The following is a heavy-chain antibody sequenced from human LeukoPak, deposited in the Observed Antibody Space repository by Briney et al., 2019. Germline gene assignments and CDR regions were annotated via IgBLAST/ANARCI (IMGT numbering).Heavy chain of an antibody. CDR2: ISSSSSYI. CDR1: GFTFSSYS. D-gene: IGHD2-15*01. Sequence: GGSRRLSCAASGFTFSSYSMNWVRQAPGKGLEWVSSISSSSSYIYYADSVKGRFTIPRDNAKNSLYLQMNSLRAEDTAVYYCASCSGGSCYSVGDYWGQGTLVTVSS. CDR3: ASCSGGSCYSVGDY. J-gene: IGHJ4*02. V-gene: IGHV3-21*01.